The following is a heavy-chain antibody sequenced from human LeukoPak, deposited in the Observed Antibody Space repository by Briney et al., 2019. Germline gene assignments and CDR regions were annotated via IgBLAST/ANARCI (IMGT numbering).Heavy chain of an antibody. CDR3: ARGGSSSSSVSWFDP. D-gene: IGHD6-6*01. CDR2: INHNGST. CDR1: GGSFSGYY. J-gene: IGHJ5*02. Sequence: SETLSLTCAVYGGSFSGYYWSWIRQPPGKGLEWIGEINHNGSTNYNPSLKSRVTISVDTSKNQFSLKLSSVTAAYTAVYYCARGGSSSSSVSWFDPWGQGTLVTVSS. V-gene: IGHV4-34*01.